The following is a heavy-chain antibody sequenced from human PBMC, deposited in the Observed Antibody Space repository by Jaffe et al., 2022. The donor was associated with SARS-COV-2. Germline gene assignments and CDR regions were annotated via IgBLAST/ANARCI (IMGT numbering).Heavy chain of an antibody. CDR1: GFTFSNAW. CDR3: TTEGVQQWLVPEWGDYYYYGMDV. CDR2: IKSKTDGGTT. Sequence: EVQLVESGGGLVKPGGSLRLSCAASGFTFSNAWMSWVRQAPGKGLEWVGRIKSKTDGGTTDYAAPVKGRFTISRDDSKNTLYLQMNSLKTEDTAVYYCTTEGVQQWLVPEWGDYYYYGMDVWGQGTTVTVSS. J-gene: IGHJ6*02. V-gene: IGHV3-15*01. D-gene: IGHD6-19*01.